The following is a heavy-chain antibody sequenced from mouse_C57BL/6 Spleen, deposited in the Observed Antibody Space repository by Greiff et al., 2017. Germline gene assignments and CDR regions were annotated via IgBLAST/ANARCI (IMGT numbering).Heavy chain of an antibody. Sequence: QVQLQQPGAELVRPGSSVKLSCKASGYTFTSYWMHWVKQRPIQGLEWIGNIDPSDSETHYNQKFKDKATLTVDKSSSTAYMQLSSLTSEDSAVYYCARETGTHAMDYWGQGTSVTVSS. CDR1: GYTFTSYW. CDR3: ARETGTHAMDY. D-gene: IGHD4-1*01. CDR2: IDPSDSET. J-gene: IGHJ4*01. V-gene: IGHV1-52*01.